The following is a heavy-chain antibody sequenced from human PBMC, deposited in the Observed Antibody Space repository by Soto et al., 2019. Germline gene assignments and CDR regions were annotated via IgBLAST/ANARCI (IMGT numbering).Heavy chain of an antibody. Sequence: SVKVSCKASGGTFSSYAISWVRQAPGQGLEWMGGIIPIFGTANYAQKFQGRVTITADESTSTAYMELSSLRSEDTAVYYCARGRYSYGTDFDYWGQGTLVTVSS. V-gene: IGHV1-69*13. CDR2: IIPIFGTA. J-gene: IGHJ4*02. CDR1: GGTFSSYA. D-gene: IGHD5-18*01. CDR3: ARGRYSYGTDFDY.